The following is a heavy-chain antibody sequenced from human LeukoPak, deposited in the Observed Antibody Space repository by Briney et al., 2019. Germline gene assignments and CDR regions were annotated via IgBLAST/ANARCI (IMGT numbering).Heavy chain of an antibody. CDR3: TADVSDSSGYCHDY. Sequence: GGSLRLSCAASGLSISNAWMSWVRQAPGKGLEWVGRIKRKTDGETRDYAAPVKGRFTISRDDSKNRLYLQMNSLKYEDTAVYYCTADVSDSSGYCHDYWGQGTLVTVSS. D-gene: IGHD3-22*01. CDR1: GLSISNAW. CDR2: IKRKTDGETR. J-gene: IGHJ4*02. V-gene: IGHV3-15*01.